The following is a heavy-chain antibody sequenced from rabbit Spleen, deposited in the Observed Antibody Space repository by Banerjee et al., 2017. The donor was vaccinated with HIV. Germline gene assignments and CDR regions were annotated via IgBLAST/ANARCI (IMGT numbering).Heavy chain of an antibody. CDR2: IEVGSSGFT. CDR1: GFSFSDKAV. CDR3: ARDTSSSFSSYGMDL. V-gene: IGHV1S40*01. Sequence: QSLEESGGDLVKPEGSLTLTCTASGFSFSDKAVMCWVRQAPGRGLEWIACIEVGSSGFTYFATWAKGRFTISKTSSTTVTLQVTRLTAADTATYFCARDTSSSFSSYGMDLWGPGTLVTVS. J-gene: IGHJ6*01. D-gene: IGHD1-1*01.